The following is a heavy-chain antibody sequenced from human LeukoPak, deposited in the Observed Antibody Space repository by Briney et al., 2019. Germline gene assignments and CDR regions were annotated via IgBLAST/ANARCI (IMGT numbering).Heavy chain of an antibody. V-gene: IGHV4-34*01. Sequence: SETLSLTCAVYGESFSGYYWSWIRQPPGKGLEWIGEINHSGSTNYNPSLKSRVTISVDTSKNQFSLKLSSVTAADTAVYYCARGYGSGDNSFDYWGQGTLVTVSS. D-gene: IGHD3-10*01. J-gene: IGHJ4*02. CDR3: ARGYGSGDNSFDY. CDR2: INHSGST. CDR1: GESFSGYY.